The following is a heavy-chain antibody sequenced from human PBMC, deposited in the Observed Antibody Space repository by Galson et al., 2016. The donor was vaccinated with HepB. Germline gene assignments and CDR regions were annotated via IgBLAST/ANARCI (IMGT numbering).Heavy chain of an antibody. D-gene: IGHD2-15*01. CDR3: VKGGCSSATCPPFDC. V-gene: IGHV3-64D*06. CDR1: GFTFSNYG. J-gene: IGHJ4*02. CDR2: IYMTAKGDTA. Sequence: SLRLSCAASGFTFSNYGMHWVRQAPGKGLQSVSLIYMTAKGDTASYADSVKGRFTISRDNSKNTLDLQMSSLRPEDTAVYYCVKGGCSSATCPPFDCWGQGTLVTVSS.